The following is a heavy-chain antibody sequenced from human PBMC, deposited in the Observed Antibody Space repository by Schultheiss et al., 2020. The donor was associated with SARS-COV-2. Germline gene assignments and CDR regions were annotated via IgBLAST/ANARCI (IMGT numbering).Heavy chain of an antibody. CDR1: GLTFRNVW. J-gene: IGHJ4*02. V-gene: IGHV3-15*01. Sequence: GESLKISCAASGLTFRNVWMTWLRQAPGKGLEWVGHIRSKVNGGTIEYATPVRDRFTISRDDSKNTLYLQMNSLKTEDTAVYYCTTQQLVFDYWGQGTLVTVSS. D-gene: IGHD6-13*01. CDR3: TTQQLVFDY. CDR2: IRSKVNGGTI.